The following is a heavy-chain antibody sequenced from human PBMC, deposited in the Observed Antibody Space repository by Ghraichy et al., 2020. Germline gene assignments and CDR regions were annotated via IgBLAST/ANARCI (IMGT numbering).Heavy chain of an antibody. CDR2: INHSGST. V-gene: IGHV4-34*01. CDR1: GGSFSGYY. Sequence: SETLSLTCAVYGGSFSGYYWSWIRQPPGKGLEWIGEINHSGSTNYNPSLKSRVTISVDTSKNQFSLKLSSVTAADTAVYYCARGVSYYGDYGVDYWGQGTLVTVSS. D-gene: IGHD4-17*01. J-gene: IGHJ4*02. CDR3: ARGVSYYGDYGVDY.